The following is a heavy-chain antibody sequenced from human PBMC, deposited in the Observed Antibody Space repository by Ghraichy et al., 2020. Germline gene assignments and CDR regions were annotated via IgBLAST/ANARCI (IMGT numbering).Heavy chain of an antibody. CDR3: TRDLPGDGAFDI. D-gene: IGHD3-10*01. CDR1: GFAFGDYA. CDR2: IRATAYGGTT. V-gene: IGHV3-49*04. Sequence: LTCTASGFAFGDYAMSWVRQAPGKGLEWVGFIRATAYGGTTEYAASVKGRFTISRDDSKSIAYLQMNSLKTEDTAVYYCTRDLPGDGAFDIWGQGKMVTVSS. J-gene: IGHJ3*02.